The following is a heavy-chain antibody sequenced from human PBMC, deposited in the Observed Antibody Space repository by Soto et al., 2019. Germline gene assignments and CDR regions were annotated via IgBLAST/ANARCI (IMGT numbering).Heavy chain of an antibody. V-gene: IGHV3-11*01. CDR3: ARVPLDTPRLWYFDY. Sequence: GGSLRLSCAASGFTFSDYYMSWIRQAPGKGLEWVSYISSSGSTIYYADSVKGRFTISRDNAKNSLYLQMNSLRAEDTAVYYCARVPLDTPRLWYFDYWGQGTLVTVSS. CDR1: GFTFSDYY. CDR2: ISSSGSTI. D-gene: IGHD5-12*01. J-gene: IGHJ4*02.